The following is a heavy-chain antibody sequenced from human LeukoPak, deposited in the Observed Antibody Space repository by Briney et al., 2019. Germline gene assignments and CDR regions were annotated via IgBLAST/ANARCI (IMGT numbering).Heavy chain of an antibody. CDR1: GYSFTSYW. V-gene: IGHV5-51*01. Sequence: GESLKISCKGSGYSFTSYWIGWVRQMPGKGPEWMGIIYPGDSDTRYSPSFQGQVTISADKSISTAYLQWSSLKASDTAIYYCARLGSSGYLGLDFDYWGQGTLVTVSS. CDR3: ARLGSSGYLGLDFDY. J-gene: IGHJ4*02. D-gene: IGHD6-19*01. CDR2: IYPGDSDT.